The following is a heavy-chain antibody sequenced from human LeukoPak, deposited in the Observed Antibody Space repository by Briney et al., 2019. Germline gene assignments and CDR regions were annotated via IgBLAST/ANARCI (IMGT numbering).Heavy chain of an antibody. D-gene: IGHD6-6*01. CDR3: ARGSRSFPQNWFDP. CDR1: GGSISSYY. CDR2: IYYSGST. V-gene: IGHV4-59*01. J-gene: IGHJ5*02. Sequence: SETLSLTCTVSGGSISSYYWSWIRQPPGKGLEWIGYIYYSGSTNYNPSLKSRVTISVDTSKNQFSLKLSSVTAADTAVYYCARGSRSFPQNWFDPWGQGTLVTVSS.